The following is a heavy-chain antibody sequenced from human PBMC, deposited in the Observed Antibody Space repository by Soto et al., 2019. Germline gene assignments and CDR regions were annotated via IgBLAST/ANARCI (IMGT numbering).Heavy chain of an antibody. D-gene: IGHD3-10*01. Sequence: QVQLVQSGAEVKKPGASVKVSCNASGYTFTSYDINWVRQATGQGLEWMGWMNPNSGNTGYAQKFQGRVTMTRNTSISTAYMELSSLRSEYTAVYYCARGINYYDSGDDAFDIWGQGTMVTVSS. CDR1: GYTFTSYD. CDR2: MNPNSGNT. J-gene: IGHJ3*02. CDR3: ARGINYYDSGDDAFDI. V-gene: IGHV1-8*01.